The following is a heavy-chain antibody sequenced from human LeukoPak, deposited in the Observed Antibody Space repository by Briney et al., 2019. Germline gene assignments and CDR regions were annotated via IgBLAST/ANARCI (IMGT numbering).Heavy chain of an antibody. CDR3: AKDGQGGYEIYYYYYMDG. J-gene: IGHJ6*03. CDR1: GFTFSSYA. V-gene: IGHV3-30*04. D-gene: IGHD5-12*01. CDR2: ISYDGSNK. Sequence: GGPLRLSCAASGFTFSSYAMHWVRQAPGKGLEWVAVISYDGSNKYYADSVKGRFTISRDNSKNTLYLQMNSLRGEDTAVYYCAKDGQGGYEIYYYYYMDGWGKGTTVTISS.